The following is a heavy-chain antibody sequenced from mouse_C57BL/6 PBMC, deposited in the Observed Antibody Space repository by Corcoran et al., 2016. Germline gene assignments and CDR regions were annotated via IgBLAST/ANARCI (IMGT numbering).Heavy chain of an antibody. D-gene: IGHD1-1*01. CDR2: IYPGSGNT. V-gene: IGHV1-76*01. Sequence: QVQLKQSGAELVRPGASVKLSCKASGYTFTDYYINWVKQRPGQGLEWIARIYPGSGNTYYNEKFKGKATLTAEKSSSTAYMQLSSLTSEDSAVYFCAREGTTVVRYFDVWGTGTTVTVSS. CDR3: AREGTTVVRYFDV. J-gene: IGHJ1*03. CDR1: GYTFTDYY.